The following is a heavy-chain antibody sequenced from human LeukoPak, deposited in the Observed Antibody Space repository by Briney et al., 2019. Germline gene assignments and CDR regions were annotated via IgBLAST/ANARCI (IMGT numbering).Heavy chain of an antibody. V-gene: IGHV3-72*01. CDR1: GFTFGDHY. CDR3: ARDTAAALDY. CDR2: KKNKPDNYVT. J-gene: IGHJ4*02. D-gene: IGHD6-13*01. Sequence: QAGGSLRLSCAASGFTFGDHYMDWVRQAPGKGLEWIARKKNKPDNYVTQYAASVKGRFTSSRDDSKNSLYLQMNSLKIEDTAVYYCARDTAAALDYWGQGILVTVSS.